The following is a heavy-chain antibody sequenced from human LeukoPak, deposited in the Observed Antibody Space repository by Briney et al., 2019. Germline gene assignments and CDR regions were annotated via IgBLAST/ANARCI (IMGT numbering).Heavy chain of an antibody. CDR3: MVVPGSHYYMDV. CDR1: GGSISSSSYY. Sequence: PSETLSLTSIVSGGSISSSSYYWGWIRQPPGKGLEWIGSIYYSGSTYYNPSLKTRITISVDTSKNQLSLELSSVTAADTAVYYCMVVPGSHYYMDVWGKGTTVTVSS. D-gene: IGHD2-15*01. V-gene: IGHV4-39*07. J-gene: IGHJ6*03. CDR2: IYYSGST.